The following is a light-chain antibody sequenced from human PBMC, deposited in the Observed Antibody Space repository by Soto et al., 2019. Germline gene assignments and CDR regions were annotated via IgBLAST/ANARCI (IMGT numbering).Light chain of an antibody. Sequence: EVVLTQSPGTLSLSPGERVTLSCRASQSISGNYLALYQHKPGQAPRLLISGTYTRATGIPDRFSGRGSGTDFSLTISRLEPGDFAVYYCQHYGGSLSITFGQGTRLEI. J-gene: IGKJ5*01. CDR2: GTY. CDR1: QSISGNY. V-gene: IGKV3-20*01. CDR3: QHYGGSLSIT.